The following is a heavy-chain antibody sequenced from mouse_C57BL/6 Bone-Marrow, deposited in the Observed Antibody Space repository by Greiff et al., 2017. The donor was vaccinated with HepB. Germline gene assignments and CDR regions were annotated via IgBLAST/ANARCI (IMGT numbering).Heavy chain of an antibody. CDR3: ARDYGSSYDYYAMDY. CDR1: GFNIKNTY. CDR2: IDPANGNT. Sequence: VQLQQSVAELVRPGASVKLSCTASGFNIKNTYMHWVKQRPEQGLEWIGRIDPANGNTKYAPKFQGKATITAETSSNTAYLQLSSLPSEDTAIYYCARDYGSSYDYYAMDYWGQGTSVTVSS. V-gene: IGHV14-3*01. D-gene: IGHD1-1*01. J-gene: IGHJ4*01.